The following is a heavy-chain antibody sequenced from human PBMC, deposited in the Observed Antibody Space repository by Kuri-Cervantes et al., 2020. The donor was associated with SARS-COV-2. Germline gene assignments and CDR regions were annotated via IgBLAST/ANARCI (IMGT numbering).Heavy chain of an antibody. Sequence: GSLRLSCAVYGGSFSDYQWNWVRQAPGKGLEWIGEINHSGGANYNSSLKSRVTISVDTSKNQISLKVASVTAADTAVYYCARGLIGLVPAPVLGLGPFYSYFNMDVWGQGTTVTDSS. CDR2: INHSGGA. J-gene: IGHJ6*02. V-gene: IGHV4-34*01. CDR1: GGSFSDYQ. CDR3: ARGLIGLVPAPVLGLGPFYSYFNMDV. D-gene: IGHD2-2*01.